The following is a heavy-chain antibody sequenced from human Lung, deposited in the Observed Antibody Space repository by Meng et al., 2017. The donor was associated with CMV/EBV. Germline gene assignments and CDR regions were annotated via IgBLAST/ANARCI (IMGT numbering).Heavy chain of an antibody. V-gene: IGHV2-5*01. Sequence: SGXXLVXPTQTLTLTCNFSGFSLSISRLAVGWIRQPPGKALECLGILYWNDDKRYSPSLKSRLTITKDTSKNQVVLTMTNMDPADTATYYCAHARDSSFYYFNDXGQGXLVTVSS. D-gene: IGHD6-6*01. CDR3: AHARDSSFYYFND. CDR2: LYWNDDK. J-gene: IGHJ4*02. CDR1: GFSLSISRLA.